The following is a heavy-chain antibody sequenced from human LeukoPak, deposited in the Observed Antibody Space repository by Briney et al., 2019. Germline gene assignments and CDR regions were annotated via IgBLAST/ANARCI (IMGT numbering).Heavy chain of an antibody. CDR1: GGSISSSSYY. J-gene: IGHJ5*02. CDR3: ARDGGIVGISTWFDP. D-gene: IGHD1-26*01. CDR2: IYYSGST. V-gene: IGHV4-39*07. Sequence: SETLSLTCTVSGGSISSSSYYWGWIRQPPGKGLEWIGSIYYSGSTYYNPSLKSRVTISVDTSKNQFSLKLSSVTAADTAVYYCARDGGIVGISTWFDPWGQGTLVTVSS.